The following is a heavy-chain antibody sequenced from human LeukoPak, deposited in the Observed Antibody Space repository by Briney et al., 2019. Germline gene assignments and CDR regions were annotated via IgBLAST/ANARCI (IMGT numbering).Heavy chain of an antibody. CDR2: FDPEDGET. V-gene: IGHV1-24*01. CDR1: GYTLTELS. Sequence: GASVKVSCKVSGYTLTELSMHWVRQAPGKGLEWMGGFDPEDGETIYAQKFQGRVTMTEDTSTDTAYMELSSLRSEDTAVYYCATAASIAARFDYWGQGTLVTVSS. CDR3: ATAASIAARFDY. J-gene: IGHJ4*02. D-gene: IGHD6-6*01.